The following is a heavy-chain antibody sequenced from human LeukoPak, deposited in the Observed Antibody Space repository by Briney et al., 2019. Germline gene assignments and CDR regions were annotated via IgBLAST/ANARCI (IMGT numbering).Heavy chain of an antibody. J-gene: IGHJ4*02. D-gene: IGHD3-16*01. Sequence: GGSLRLSCAASGFTFSTYSMHWVRQVPGKGLEWLAIISHDGNTGHYADSVKGRFTISRDNSKDTVDLQMNSLRADDTAVYYCARDFNWAFDYWGQGTLVTVSS. V-gene: IGHV3-30-3*01. CDR2: ISHDGNTG. CDR3: ARDFNWAFDY. CDR1: GFTFSTYS.